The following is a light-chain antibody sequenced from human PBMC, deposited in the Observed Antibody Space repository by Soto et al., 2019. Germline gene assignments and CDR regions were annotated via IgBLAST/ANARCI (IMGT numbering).Light chain of an antibody. V-gene: IGKV3-20*01. CDR3: HQNSSSPYT. CDR2: GTV. CDR1: QSVSSSY. J-gene: IGKJ2*01. Sequence: EIVLTQSPGTLSLSPGERVTLSCRASQSVSSSYLAWYQQKPGQAPTIVIYGTVSRATGIPDRFSGSGSGTDFTLAISRLEPEDFAVYYCHQNSSSPYTFGQGTKVEIK.